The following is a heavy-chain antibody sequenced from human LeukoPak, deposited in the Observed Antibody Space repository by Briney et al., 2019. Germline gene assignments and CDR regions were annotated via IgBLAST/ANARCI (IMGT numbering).Heavy chain of an antibody. D-gene: IGHD6-13*01. CDR3: AKSLAAAGNS. J-gene: IGHJ4*02. V-gene: IGHV3-23*01. Sequence: GGSLRLSCAASGFTFSSYAMNWVRLAPGKGLEWVSGISGSGSGVSTYYAGSVKGRFTISRDNSKNTLFLQMNSLRVEDTAVYYCAKSLAAAGNSWGQGTLVTVSS. CDR1: GFTFSSYA. CDR2: ISGSGSGVST.